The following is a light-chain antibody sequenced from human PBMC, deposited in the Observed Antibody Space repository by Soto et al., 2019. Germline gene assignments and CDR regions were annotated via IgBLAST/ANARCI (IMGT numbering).Light chain of an antibody. J-gene: IGKJ5*01. CDR1: QSVSSRY. CDR2: GTS. Sequence: EIVLTQSPGTLSLSPGERATLSCRASQSVSSRYLVWYQQKPGQAPRLLIFGTSNRATGIPDRFSGSGSGTDFTLTISRLEPEDFAVYYCQQYGTSPPITFGQGTRLEIK. V-gene: IGKV3-20*01. CDR3: QQYGTSPPIT.